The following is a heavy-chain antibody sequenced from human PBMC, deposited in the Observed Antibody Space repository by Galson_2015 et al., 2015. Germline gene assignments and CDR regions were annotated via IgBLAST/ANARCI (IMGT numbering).Heavy chain of an antibody. D-gene: IGHD3-16*01. CDR3: AKTTVPQSGGYYFDY. J-gene: IGHJ4*02. CDR2: ISGSGGST. Sequence: SLRLSCAASGFTFSSYAMSWVRQAPGKGLEWVSAISGSGGSTYYADSVKGRFTISRDNSKNTLYLQMNSLRAEDTAVYYCAKTTVPQSGGYYFDYWGQGTLVTVSS. V-gene: IGHV3-23*01. CDR1: GFTFSSYA.